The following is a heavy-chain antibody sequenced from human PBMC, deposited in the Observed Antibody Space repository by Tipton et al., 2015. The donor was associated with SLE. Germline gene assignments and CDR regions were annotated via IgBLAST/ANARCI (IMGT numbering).Heavy chain of an antibody. V-gene: IGHV4-39*07. Sequence: TLSLTCTVSGDTIDGNTYFWDWIRQPPGKGLMLIGSISYSGATSYNPSLKSRVTISVDTSKNHFSLSLISMTAADTAVYYCARLTPWGYDYWGPGMLVTVSS. CDR2: ISYSGAT. D-gene: IGHD7-27*01. CDR1: GDTIDGNTYF. J-gene: IGHJ4*02. CDR3: ARLTPWGYDY.